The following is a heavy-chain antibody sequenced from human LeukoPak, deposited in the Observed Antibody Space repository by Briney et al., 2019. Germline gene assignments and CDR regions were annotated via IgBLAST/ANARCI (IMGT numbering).Heavy chain of an antibody. CDR2: IIPIFGTA. D-gene: IGHD6-13*01. J-gene: IGHJ5*02. V-gene: IGHV1-69*13. Sequence: SVKVSCKASGGTFSSYAISWVRQAPGQGLEWMGGIIPIFGTANYAQKFQGRVTITADESTSTAYMELSSLRSEDTAVYYCARIAAAGPCNWFDPWGQGTLVTVSS. CDR3: ARIAAAGPCNWFDP. CDR1: GGTFSSYA.